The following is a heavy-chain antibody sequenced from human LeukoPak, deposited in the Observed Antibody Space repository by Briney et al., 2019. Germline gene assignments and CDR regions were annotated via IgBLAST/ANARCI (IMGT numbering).Heavy chain of an antibody. V-gene: IGHV4-34*01. D-gene: IGHD3-22*01. J-gene: IGHJ4*02. Sequence: SETLSLTCAVYGGSFSGYYWSWIRQPPEKGLDWIGEITRTGRINYNPALKGRVTISVDTSKNQFSLKLSSVTAADAAMYYCARLYYDSSGQYYFDYWGQGTLVTVSS. CDR1: GGSFSGYY. CDR2: ITRTGRI. CDR3: ARLYYDSSGQYYFDY.